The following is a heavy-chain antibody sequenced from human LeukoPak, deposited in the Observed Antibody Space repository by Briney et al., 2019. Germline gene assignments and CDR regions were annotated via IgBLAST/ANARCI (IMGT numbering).Heavy chain of an antibody. Sequence: ETLSLTCTVSGGSISSSSYYWGWIRQPPGKGLEWVANIKQDGSEKYYVDSVKGRFTISRDNAKNSLYLQMNSLRAEDTAVYYCARSESMGTAMAYYMDVWGKGTTVTVSS. CDR1: GGSISSSSYY. D-gene: IGHD5-18*01. J-gene: IGHJ6*03. V-gene: IGHV3-7*01. CDR2: IKQDGSEK. CDR3: ARSESMGTAMAYYMDV.